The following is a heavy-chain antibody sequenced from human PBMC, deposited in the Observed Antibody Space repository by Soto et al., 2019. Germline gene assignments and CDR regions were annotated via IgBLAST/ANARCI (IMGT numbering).Heavy chain of an antibody. D-gene: IGHD3-10*01. CDR1: GSTFSSYS. V-gene: IGHV3-21*01. CDR2: ISSSSSYI. J-gene: IGHJ6*02. CDR3: ARDGNTMVRGVTNYYYYYGMDV. Sequence: GGSLRLSCAASGSTFSSYSMNWVRQAPGKGLEWVSSISSSSSYIYYADSVKGRFTISRDNAKNSLYLQMNSLRAEDTAVYYCARDGNTMVRGVTNYYYYYGMDVWGQGTTVTVSS.